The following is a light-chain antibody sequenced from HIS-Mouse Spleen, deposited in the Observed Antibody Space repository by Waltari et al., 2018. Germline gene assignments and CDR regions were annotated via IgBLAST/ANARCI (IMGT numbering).Light chain of an antibody. Sequence: QSALTQPASVSGSPGQSITISCTGTSSDVGGYNYVSWYQQHPGKAPKLMCYDVRNRPAGVSTRFSGAKSGNTASLTISGLQAEDEADYYCSSYTSRSTEVFGGGTKLTVL. CDR1: SSDVGGYNY. J-gene: IGLJ2*01. V-gene: IGLV2-14*03. CDR2: DVR. CDR3: SSYTSRSTEV.